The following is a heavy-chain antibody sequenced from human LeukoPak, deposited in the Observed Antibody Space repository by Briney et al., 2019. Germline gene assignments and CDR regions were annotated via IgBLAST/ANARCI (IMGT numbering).Heavy chain of an antibody. J-gene: IGHJ4*02. Sequence: GESLKISCKGSGYSFTSYWIGWVRQMPGKGLEWMGIIYPGDSDTRYSPSFQGQVTISADKSISTAYLQWSSLKASDTAMYYCARQITVVRGVIVYFDYWGQGTLVTVSS. V-gene: IGHV5-51*01. CDR3: ARQITVVRGVIVYFDY. CDR1: GYSFTSYW. CDR2: IYPGDSDT. D-gene: IGHD3-10*01.